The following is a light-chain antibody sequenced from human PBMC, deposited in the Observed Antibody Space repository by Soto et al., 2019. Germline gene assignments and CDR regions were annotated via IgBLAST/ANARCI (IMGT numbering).Light chain of an antibody. CDR3: QQYGGSPIT. CDR1: ESVSSNY. J-gene: IGKJ5*01. Sequence: SVLTQSPGTLPLSPGGRATLSCRASESVSSNYIAWYQQKPGQAPRLLIYGASSRATGIPDRFSGSGSGTDFTLTISRLEPEDSAVYHCQQYGGSPITFGQGTRLEIK. V-gene: IGKV3-20*01. CDR2: GAS.